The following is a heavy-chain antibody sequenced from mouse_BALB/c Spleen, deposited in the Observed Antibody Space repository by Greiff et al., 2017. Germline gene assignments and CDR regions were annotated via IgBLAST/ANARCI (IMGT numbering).Heavy chain of an antibody. Sequence: VQLQQSGPGLVKPSQSLSLTCSVTGYSITSDYYWNWIRQFPGNKLEWMGYISYDGSNNYNPSLKNRISITRDTSKNQFFLKLNSVTTEDTATYYCATAYYGNCAYWGQGTLVTVSA. D-gene: IGHD2-10*01. J-gene: IGHJ3*01. CDR3: ATAYYGNCAY. CDR2: ISYDGSN. V-gene: IGHV3-6*02. CDR1: GYSITSDYY.